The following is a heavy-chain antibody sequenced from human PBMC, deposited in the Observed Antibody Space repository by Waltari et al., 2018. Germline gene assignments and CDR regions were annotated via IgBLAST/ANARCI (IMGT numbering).Heavy chain of an antibody. CDR2: IAYNGRT. CDR3: GRSYDFWSGYPLDY. D-gene: IGHD3-3*01. Sequence: QVQLQESGPGLVKPSETLSLPCAVSDDSINNYYWNWIRQPPGKELEWIGYIAYNGRTNYNPSLKSRVTISVDTSKTQFSLKLTSVTAADTAVYYCGRSYDFWSGYPLDYWGPGSLVTVSS. J-gene: IGHJ4*02. CDR1: DDSINNYY. V-gene: IGHV4-59*01.